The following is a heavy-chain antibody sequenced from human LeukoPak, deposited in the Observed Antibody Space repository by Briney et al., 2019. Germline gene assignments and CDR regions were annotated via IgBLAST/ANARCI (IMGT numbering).Heavy chain of an antibody. V-gene: IGHV3-48*02. J-gene: IGHJ3*02. D-gene: IGHD3-16*01. CDR3: ARGSPPDYDYVWGPYSPDDAFDI. CDR2: ISSSSSTM. Sequence: PTGGSLRLSCAASGFTFSSYSMNWVRQAPGKGLEWVSYISSSSSTMYYADSVKGRFTISRDNAKNSLYLQMNSLRDEDTAVYYCARGSPPDYDYVWGPYSPDDAFDIWGQGTMVTVSS. CDR1: GFTFSSYS.